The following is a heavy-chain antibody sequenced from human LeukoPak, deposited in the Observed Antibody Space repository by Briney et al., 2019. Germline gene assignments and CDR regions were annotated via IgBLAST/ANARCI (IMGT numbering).Heavy chain of an antibody. CDR3: GRGRAAAGLFDY. D-gene: IGHD6-13*01. Sequence: SETLSLTCTVSGGSISSGGYYWSWIRQHPGKGLEWIGYIYYSGSTYYNPSLKSRVTISVDTSKNQFSLKLSSVTAADTAVYYCGRGRAAAGLFDYWGQGTLVTVSS. CDR2: IYYSGST. J-gene: IGHJ4*02. V-gene: IGHV4-31*03. CDR1: GGSISSGGYY.